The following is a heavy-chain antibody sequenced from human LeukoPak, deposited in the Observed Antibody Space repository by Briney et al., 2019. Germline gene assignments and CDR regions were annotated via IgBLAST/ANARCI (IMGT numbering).Heavy chain of an antibody. CDR3: IVFGDSNH. V-gene: IGHV3-53*01. Sequence: PGRSLRLSCAASGLTGSHNYVSWVRQAPGKGLEWVPAIHTSGDTCYADSVKGRFTISRDTSKNTLYLQINSLRVEDAAVYYCIVFGDSNHWGQGTLVTVSS. D-gene: IGHD4-17*01. CDR1: GLTGSHNY. CDR2: IHTSGDT. J-gene: IGHJ5*02.